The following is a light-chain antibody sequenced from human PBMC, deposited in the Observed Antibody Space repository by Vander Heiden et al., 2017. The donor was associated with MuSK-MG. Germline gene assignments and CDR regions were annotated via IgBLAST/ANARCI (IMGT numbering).Light chain of an antibody. Sequence: QSGLTPPPSVSGAPGERVTISCTGSSSNLGAGYDVHWYQQLPGTAPKLIIHGNRNRPSGVPDRFSASKSGTSASLVITGLQAEDEADYYCQSYDNILRGDVLFGGGTKVTVL. CDR2: GNR. V-gene: IGLV1-40*01. CDR1: SSNLGAGYD. J-gene: IGLJ2*01. CDR3: QSYDNILRGDVL.